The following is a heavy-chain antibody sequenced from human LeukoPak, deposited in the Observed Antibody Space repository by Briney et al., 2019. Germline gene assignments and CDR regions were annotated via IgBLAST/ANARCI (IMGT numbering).Heavy chain of an antibody. CDR2: MSNSGEDT. Sequence: GGSLRLSCAASGFTFSSYGMHWVRQAPGKGLEWVGIMSNSGEDTFYGDAVKGRFTISRDNSQNTLYLQMNSLRPEDTAVYYCANGGASVTRYVDYWGQGTLVTVSS. V-gene: IGHV3-33*05. CDR3: ANGGASVTRYVDY. CDR1: GFTFSSYG. J-gene: IGHJ4*02. D-gene: IGHD4-17*01.